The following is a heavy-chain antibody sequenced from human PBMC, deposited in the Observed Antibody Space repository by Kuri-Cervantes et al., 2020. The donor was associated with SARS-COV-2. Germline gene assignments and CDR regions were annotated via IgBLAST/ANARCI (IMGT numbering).Heavy chain of an antibody. J-gene: IGHJ3*02. V-gene: IGHV3-30*04. Sequence: GESLKISCAASGFTFSSYAMHWVRQAPGKGLEWVAVISYDGSNKYYADSVKGRFTISRDNSKNTLYLQMNSLRAEDTAVYYCARDWYYDSSGVDAFDIWGQGTMVTVSS. CDR3: ARDWYYDSSGVDAFDI. CDR1: GFTFSSYA. D-gene: IGHD3-22*01. CDR2: ISYDGSNK.